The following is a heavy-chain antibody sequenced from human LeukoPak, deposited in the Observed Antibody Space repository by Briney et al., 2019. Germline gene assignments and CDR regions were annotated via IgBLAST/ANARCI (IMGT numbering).Heavy chain of an antibody. CDR3: AKDRVGVAAFDY. D-gene: IGHD3-3*01. V-gene: IGHV3-23*01. Sequence: PGGSXXLSXAXXGFTFSSYXMSWVRQAPGKGLEWDSAISGSGGSTYYADSVKGRFTISRDNSKNTLYLQMNSLRAEDTAVYYCAKDRVGVAAFDYWGQGTLVTVSS. CDR1: GFTFSSYX. J-gene: IGHJ4*02. CDR2: ISGSGGST.